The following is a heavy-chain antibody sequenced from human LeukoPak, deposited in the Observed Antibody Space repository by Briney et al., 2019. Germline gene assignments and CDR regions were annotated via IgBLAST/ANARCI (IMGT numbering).Heavy chain of an antibody. J-gene: IGHJ3*02. D-gene: IGHD1-26*01. V-gene: IGHV1-69*05. Sequence: SVQVSCKASGYTFTSYAISWVRQAPGQGLEWMGGIIPIFGTENYAQKFQGRVTITTDESTSTAYMELSSLRSEDTAVYYCARESGSYFGDDAFDIWGQGTMVTVSS. CDR1: GYTFTSYA. CDR2: IIPIFGTE. CDR3: ARESGSYFGDDAFDI.